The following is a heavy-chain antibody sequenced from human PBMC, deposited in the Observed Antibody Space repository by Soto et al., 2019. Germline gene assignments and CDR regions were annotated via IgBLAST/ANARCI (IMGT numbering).Heavy chain of an antibody. CDR3: ARGDTAMAGRYFDY. V-gene: IGHV4-34*01. D-gene: IGHD5-18*01. CDR2: INHSGST. Sequence: QVQLQQWGAGLLKPSETLSLTCAVYGGSFSGYYWSWIRQPPGKGLEWIGEINHSGSTNYNPSLKSRVPISVDTAKNQFSLKLSSVTAADTAVYYCARGDTAMAGRYFDYWGQGTLVTVSS. J-gene: IGHJ4*02. CDR1: GGSFSGYY.